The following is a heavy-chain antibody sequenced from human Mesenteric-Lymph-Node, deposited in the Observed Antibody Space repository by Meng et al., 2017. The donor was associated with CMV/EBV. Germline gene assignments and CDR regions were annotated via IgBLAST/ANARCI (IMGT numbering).Heavy chain of an antibody. J-gene: IGHJ6*02. V-gene: IGHV3-74*01. CDR3: AKDDGSNYYYYYAMDV. Sequence: GGSLRLSCAASGFTFSSYWMHWVRQAPGKGLVWVSRINSDGSSTSYADSVKGRFTISRDNSKNTLYLQMNSLRAEDTAVYYCAKDDGSNYYYYYAMDVWGQGTPVTVSS. CDR2: INSDGSST. D-gene: IGHD1-14*01. CDR1: GFTFSSYW.